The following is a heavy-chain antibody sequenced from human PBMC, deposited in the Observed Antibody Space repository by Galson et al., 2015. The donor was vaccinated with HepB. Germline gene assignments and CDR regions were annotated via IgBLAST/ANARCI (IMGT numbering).Heavy chain of an antibody. V-gene: IGHV3-53*01. CDR2: IYSGGST. J-gene: IGHJ1*01. Sequence: SLRLSCAASGFTVSSNYMSWVRQAPGKGLEWVSVIYSGGSTYYADSVKGRFTISRDNSKNTLHLQMNSLRAEDTAVYYCARATPSYGYSLYWGQGTLVTVSS. CDR3: ARATPSYGYSLY. CDR1: GFTVSSNY. D-gene: IGHD5-18*01.